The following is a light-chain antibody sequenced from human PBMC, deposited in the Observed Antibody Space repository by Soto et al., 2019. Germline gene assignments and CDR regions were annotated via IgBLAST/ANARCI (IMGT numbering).Light chain of an antibody. CDR3: SSYTSSSTYV. J-gene: IGLJ1*01. CDR1: SSDVGAYNF. Sequence: QSALTQPASVSGSPGQSIIISCTGTSSDVGAYNFLSWYQQHPGKAPKLMIYDVSNRPSGLPNRFSGSKSGNTASLTISGLQAEDEADYYCSSYTSSSTYVFGTGTKVTVL. CDR2: DVS. V-gene: IGLV2-14*01.